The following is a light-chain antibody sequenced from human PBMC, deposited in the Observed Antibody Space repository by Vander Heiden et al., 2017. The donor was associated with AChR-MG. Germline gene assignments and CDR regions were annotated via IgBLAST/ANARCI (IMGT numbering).Light chain of an antibody. CDR1: QSLLHSNGYND. CDR2: LGS. CDR3: RQALQTPQT. V-gene: IGKV2-28*01. Sequence: DIVLTQSPLSLPVTPGEPASISCRSSQSLLHSNGYNDLDWYLQKPGQSPQLLIYLGSNRASGVPDRFSGSASGIDYTLKISRVEAEDVGVYYCRQALQTPQTFGQGTKVEIK. J-gene: IGKJ1*01.